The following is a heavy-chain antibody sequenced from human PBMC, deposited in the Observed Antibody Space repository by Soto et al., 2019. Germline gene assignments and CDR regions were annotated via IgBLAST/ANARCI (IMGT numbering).Heavy chain of an antibody. V-gene: IGHV1-2*02. CDR2: INPNSGGT. CDR1: GYTFTGYY. CDR3: ASRLNTIFGVVFY. J-gene: IGHJ4*02. Sequence: ASVKVSFKASGYTFTGYYMHWVRQAPGQGLEWMGWINPNSGGTNYAQKFQGRVTMTSDTSISTAYMELSRLRSDDTAVYYCASRLNTIFGVVFYWGQGTLVTVSS. D-gene: IGHD3-3*01.